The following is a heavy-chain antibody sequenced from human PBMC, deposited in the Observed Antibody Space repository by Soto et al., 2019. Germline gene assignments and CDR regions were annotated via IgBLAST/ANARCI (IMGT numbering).Heavy chain of an antibody. CDR2: ISYDGSNK. Sequence: GGSLRLSCAASRLSFRSYGMHWARQTPGKGLEWVAVISYDGSNKYYADSVKGRFTISRDNSKNTLYLQMNSLRAEDTAVYYCAKEERWLVTFDAFDIWGQGTMVTVS. V-gene: IGHV3-30*18. CDR1: RLSFRSYG. J-gene: IGHJ3*02. D-gene: IGHD6-19*01. CDR3: AKEERWLVTFDAFDI.